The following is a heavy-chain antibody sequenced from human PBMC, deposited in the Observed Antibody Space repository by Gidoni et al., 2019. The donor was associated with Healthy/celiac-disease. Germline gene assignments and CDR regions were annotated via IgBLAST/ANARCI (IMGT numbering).Heavy chain of an antibody. J-gene: IGHJ4*02. CDR1: GFTFSDYY. CDR3: AREVDSTSPGDY. CDR2: ISSIGSTI. Sequence: QVQLVASGGGLVKPGGSLRLACAASGFTFSDYYMSWIRQAPGKGLEWVSYISSIGSTIYYAGSVKGRFTISRDNAKNSLYLQMNSLRAEDTAVYYGAREVDSTSPGDYWGQGTLVTVS. D-gene: IGHD2-2*01. V-gene: IGHV3-11*01.